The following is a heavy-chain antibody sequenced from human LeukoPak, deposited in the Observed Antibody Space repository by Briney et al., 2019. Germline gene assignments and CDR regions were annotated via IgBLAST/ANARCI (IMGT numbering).Heavy chain of an antibody. J-gene: IGHJ5*02. Sequence: GASVKVSCKASGYTFTSYYMHWVRQAPGQGLEWMGIINPSGGSTSYAQKFQGRVTMTRDTSTSTVYMELSSLRSEDTAVYYCARDHGGENHSWIHYLTWGQGTLVTVSS. CDR1: GYTFTSYY. V-gene: IGHV1-46*01. CDR2: INPSGGST. CDR3: ARDHGGENHSWIHYLT. D-gene: IGHD5-18*01.